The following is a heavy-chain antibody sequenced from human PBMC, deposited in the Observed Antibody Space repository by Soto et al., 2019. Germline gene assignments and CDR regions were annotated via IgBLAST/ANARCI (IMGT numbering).Heavy chain of an antibody. CDR2: INPGDSES. D-gene: IGHD6-6*01. J-gene: IGHJ1*01. Sequence: GESLKISCQASGYSFGNYWIGWVRQMPGKGLEWMAIINPGDSESIYSPSFQGQVTISADKSISTAYLQWTSLKASDTAIYYCSKFKYSTSVRYLQHWGQGTPVTVSS. CDR3: SKFKYSTSVRYLQH. CDR1: GYSFGNYW. V-gene: IGHV5-51*01.